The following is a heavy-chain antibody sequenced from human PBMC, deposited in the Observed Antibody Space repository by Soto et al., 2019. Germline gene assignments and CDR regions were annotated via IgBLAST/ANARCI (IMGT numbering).Heavy chain of an antibody. J-gene: IGHJ4*02. CDR2: ISAYNGNT. Sequence: GASVKVACKASGYTFTSYGISWVRQAPGQGLEWMGWISAYNGNTNYAQKLQGRVTMTTDTSTSTAYMELRSLRSDDTAVYYCARDRAAGGYYYLYYFDYWGQGTLVTASS. V-gene: IGHV1-18*01. CDR1: GYTFTSYG. CDR3: ARDRAAGGYYYLYYFDY. D-gene: IGHD3-22*01.